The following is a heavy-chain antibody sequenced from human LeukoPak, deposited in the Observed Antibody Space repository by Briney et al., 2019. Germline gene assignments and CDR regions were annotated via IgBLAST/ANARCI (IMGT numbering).Heavy chain of an antibody. Sequence: PGRSLRLSCAASGFTFSSYGMHWVRQAPGKGLEWVAVISYDGSNKYYADSVKGRFTISRDNSKNTLYLQMNSLRAEDTAVYYCAKEIGPVGATPDYFDYWGQGTLVTVSS. CDR1: GFTFSSYG. CDR2: ISYDGSNK. CDR3: AKEIGPVGATPDYFDY. V-gene: IGHV3-30*18. D-gene: IGHD1-26*01. J-gene: IGHJ4*02.